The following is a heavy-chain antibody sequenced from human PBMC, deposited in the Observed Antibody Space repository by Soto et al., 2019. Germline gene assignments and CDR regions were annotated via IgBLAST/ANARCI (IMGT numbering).Heavy chain of an antibody. V-gene: IGHV3-30*18. Sequence: QVQLVESGGGVVQPGRSLRLSCAASGFTFSSYGMHWVRQAPGKGLEWVAVISYDGSNKYYADSVKGRFTISRDNSKNXLYLQMNSLGAEDTAVYYCAKDPPRSIEVVTEKDYWGQGTLVTVSS. CDR2: ISYDGSNK. J-gene: IGHJ4*02. CDR3: AKDPPRSIEVVTEKDY. CDR1: GFTFSSYG. D-gene: IGHD3-3*01.